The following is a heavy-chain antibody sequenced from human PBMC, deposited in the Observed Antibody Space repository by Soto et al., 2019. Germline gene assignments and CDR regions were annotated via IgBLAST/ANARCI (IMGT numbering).Heavy chain of an antibody. CDR1: GGSISSGGYS. J-gene: IGHJ4*02. Sequence: QLQLQESGSGLVKPSQTLSLTCAVSGGSISSGGYSWSWIRQPPGKGLEWIGYIYHSGSTYYNPSPKSRVTISVDRAKNQISLKMSSVTAADTAVYYCARGMTTVTTFDYWGQGTLVTVSS. CDR3: ARGMTTVTTFDY. D-gene: IGHD4-17*01. CDR2: IYHSGST. V-gene: IGHV4-30-2*01.